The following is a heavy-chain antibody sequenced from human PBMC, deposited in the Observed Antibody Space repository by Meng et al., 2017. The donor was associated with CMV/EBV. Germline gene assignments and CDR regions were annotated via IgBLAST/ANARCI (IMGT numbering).Heavy chain of an antibody. D-gene: IGHD2-2*01. CDR3: ATAYCSSTSCYP. J-gene: IGHJ5*02. V-gene: IGHV3-53*01. CDR2: IYNDDST. CDR1: GFTVSGNH. Sequence: GESLKISCAASGFTVSGNHMSWVRQAPGKGLEWISVIYNDDSTHYVDSVKGRFTISRDDSKNTLYLQMNSLRAEDTAVYYCATAYCSSTSCYPWGQGTLVTVSS.